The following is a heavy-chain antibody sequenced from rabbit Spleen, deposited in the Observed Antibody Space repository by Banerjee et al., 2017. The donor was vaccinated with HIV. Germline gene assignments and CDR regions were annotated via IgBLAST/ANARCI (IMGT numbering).Heavy chain of an antibody. Sequence: QSLEESGGGLVQPGGSLKLSCKGSGFDFSSYGVSWVRQAPGKGLEWIGYIDPVFGITYYANWVNGRFTISSHNAQNTLFLQLNSLTAADTATYFCARGAYSASSSGLNYFDFWGPGTLVTVS. J-gene: IGHJ6*01. CDR1: GFDFSSYG. CDR3: ARGAYSASSSGLNYFDF. D-gene: IGHD1-1*01. CDR2: IDPVFGIT. V-gene: IGHV1S7*01.